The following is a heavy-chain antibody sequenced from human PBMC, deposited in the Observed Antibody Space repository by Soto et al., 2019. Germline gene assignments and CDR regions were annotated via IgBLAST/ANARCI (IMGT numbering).Heavy chain of an antibody. Sequence: QVQLVESGGGVVQPGRSLRLSCAASGSTFRNYGMHWVRQAPGKGLEWLAVIWYDGSNKYYADSVKGRFTISRDNSKNTRELEMNSPRDEDKAVYYCARDVRSRRYDLGGQGTLVIVSS. CDR1: GSTFRNYG. V-gene: IGHV3-33*01. CDR3: ARDVRSRRYDL. J-gene: IGHJ5*02. CDR2: IWYDGSNK. D-gene: IGHD3-10*02.